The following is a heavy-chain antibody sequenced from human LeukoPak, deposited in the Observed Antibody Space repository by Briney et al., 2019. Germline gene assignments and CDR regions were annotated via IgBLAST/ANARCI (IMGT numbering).Heavy chain of an antibody. CDR3: AKDGPYSSSNAFDI. J-gene: IGHJ3*02. CDR1: GFTFSSYG. Sequence: GGSLRLSCAASGFTFSSYGMHWVRQAPGKGLEWVAFIRYDGSNKYYADSVKGRFTISRDNSKNTLYLQMNSLRAEDTAVYYCAKDGPYSSSNAFDIWGQGTMVAVSS. D-gene: IGHD6-6*01. V-gene: IGHV3-30*02. CDR2: IRYDGSNK.